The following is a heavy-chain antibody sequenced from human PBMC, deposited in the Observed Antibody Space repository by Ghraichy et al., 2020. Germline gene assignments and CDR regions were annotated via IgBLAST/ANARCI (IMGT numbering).Heavy chain of an antibody. CDR3: ARGGGYSSGWFDY. CDR2: IYYSGST. J-gene: IGHJ4*02. CDR1: GGSISSYY. V-gene: IGHV4-59*01. Sequence: TLSLTCTVSGGSISSYYWSWIRQPPGKGLEWIGYIYYSGSTNYNYSLKSRVTISIDTSKNQFSLKLSSVTAADTAVYYCARGGGYSSGWFDYWGQGTLVTVSS. D-gene: IGHD6-19*01.